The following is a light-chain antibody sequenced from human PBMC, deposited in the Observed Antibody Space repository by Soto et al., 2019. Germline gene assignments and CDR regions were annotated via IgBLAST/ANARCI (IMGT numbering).Light chain of an antibody. Sequence: QSALTQPDSVSGSPGESITISCSGTSSDVGGYNYVSWYQQHPGKAPKLMIYDVSNRPSGVSNRLSGSKSGNTASLTISGLQAEDEADYYCFSYTSSGTMIFGGGTKLTVL. CDR2: DVS. J-gene: IGLJ2*01. CDR1: SSDVGGYNY. CDR3: FSYTSSGTMI. V-gene: IGLV2-14*03.